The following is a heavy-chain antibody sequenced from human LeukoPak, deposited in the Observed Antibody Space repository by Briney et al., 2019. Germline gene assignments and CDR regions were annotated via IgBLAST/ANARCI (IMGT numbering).Heavy chain of an antibody. Sequence: SVKVSCKASGGTFSSYAISWVRQAPGQGLEWMGGIIPIFGTANYAQKFQGRVTITADESTSTAYMELSSLRSEDTAVYYCATAVEFGVDGYYFDYWGQGTLVTVSS. J-gene: IGHJ4*02. CDR3: ATAVEFGVDGYYFDY. V-gene: IGHV1-69*13. CDR2: IIPIFGTA. D-gene: IGHD3-10*01. CDR1: GGTFSSYA.